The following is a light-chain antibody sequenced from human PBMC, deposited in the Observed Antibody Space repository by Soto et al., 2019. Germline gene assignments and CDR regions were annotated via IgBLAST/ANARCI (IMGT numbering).Light chain of an antibody. CDR1: QSLVHSDGIAY. CDR2: KVS. V-gene: IGKV2-30*02. Sequence: DVVMTQSPLSLPVTLGQPASISCRSNQSLVHSDGIAYFSWFQQRPGRSPRRLIYKVSNRDSGVPARFSGSGSGTDFALKISRVEAEDVATYYCQHYNSYSEAFGQGTKVDIK. CDR3: QHYNSYSEA. J-gene: IGKJ1*01.